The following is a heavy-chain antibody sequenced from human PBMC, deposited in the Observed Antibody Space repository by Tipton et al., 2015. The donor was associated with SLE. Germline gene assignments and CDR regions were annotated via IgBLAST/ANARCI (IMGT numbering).Heavy chain of an antibody. D-gene: IGHD4-11*01. CDR3: AREFLNPVTTVHYYFDL. CDR1: GDSISSGGYY. CDR2: INTSGST. J-gene: IGHJ2*01. V-gene: IGHV4-61*02. Sequence: TLSLTCTVSGDSISSGGYYWSWIRQPAGKGLEWIGRINTSGSTKYNTSLKSRVTISIDTSKNQFSLKLISVTAADTAVYYCAREFLNPVTTVHYYFDLWGRGTLVTVSS.